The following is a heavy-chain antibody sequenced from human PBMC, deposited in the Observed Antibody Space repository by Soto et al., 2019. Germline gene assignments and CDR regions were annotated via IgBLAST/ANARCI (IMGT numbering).Heavy chain of an antibody. V-gene: IGHV3-15*01. CDR2: IKSKTDGGTT. D-gene: IGHD4-17*01. J-gene: IGHJ4*02. Sequence: GGSLRLSCAASGFTFSNAWMSWVRQAPGKGLEWVGRIKSKTDGGTTDYAAPVKGRFTISRDDSKNTLYLQMNSLKAEDTAVYYCTTAATVTTDLDYWGQGTLVTVSS. CDR1: GFTFSNAW. CDR3: TTAATVTTDLDY.